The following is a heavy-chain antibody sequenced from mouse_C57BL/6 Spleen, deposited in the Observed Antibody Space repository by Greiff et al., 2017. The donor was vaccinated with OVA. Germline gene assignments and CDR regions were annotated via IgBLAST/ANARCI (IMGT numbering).Heavy chain of an antibody. V-gene: IGHV1-15*01. CDR2: IDPETGGT. Sequence: QVHVKQSGAELVRPGASVTLSCKASGYTFTDYEMHWVKQTPVHGLEWIGAIDPETGGTAYNQKFKGKAILTADKSSSPAYMELRSLTSEDSAVYYCTRQAPENFDYWGQGTTLTVSS. CDR3: TRQAPENFDY. J-gene: IGHJ2*01. CDR1: GYTFTDYE.